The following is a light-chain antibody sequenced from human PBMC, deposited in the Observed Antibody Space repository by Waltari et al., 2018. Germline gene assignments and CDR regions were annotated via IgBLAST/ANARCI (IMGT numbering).Light chain of an antibody. V-gene: IGKV2D-29*01. CDR2: EIS. J-gene: IGKJ1*01. Sequence: DIVMTQTPVSLSVTPGQSASISCKSSQSLLYTDGKTYFYWYLQKAGQPPQLRIYEISKRFSGVPDRFSGSGSGTDFTLKISRVEAEDVGVYYCMQTKQFPWTLGQGTKVEVK. CDR3: MQTKQFPWT. CDR1: QSLLYTDGKTY.